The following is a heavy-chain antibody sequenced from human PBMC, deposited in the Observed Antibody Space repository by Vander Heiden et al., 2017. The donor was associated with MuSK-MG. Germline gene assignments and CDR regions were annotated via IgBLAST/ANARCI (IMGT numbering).Heavy chain of an antibody. V-gene: IGHV4-38-2*01. J-gene: IGHJ4*02. Sequence: QVQLQESGPGLVKPSEPLSLTCAVSGYSISSGYYWGWIRQPPGKGLAWIGSINQSGPTSYTPSLKGRVTISVDPSKNQFSLKLSSVPPAATAGYYCGRARWGSVTEGWGQGTLVTVSS. CDR3: GRARWGSVTEG. D-gene: IGHD1-20*01. CDR1: GYSISSGYY. CDR2: INQSGPT.